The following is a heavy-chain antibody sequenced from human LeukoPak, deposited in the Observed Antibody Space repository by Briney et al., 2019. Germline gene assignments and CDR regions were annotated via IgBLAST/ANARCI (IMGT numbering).Heavy chain of an antibody. Sequence: GGSLRLSCAASGFTFSNAWMSWVRQAPGKGLEWVGRIKDKTDGGTTDYAAPVKGRFTISRDDSKNTVVLQMNSLKIEDTAVYYCTTIGRTYNRIRFDFWGQGTLVTVSS. CDR1: GFTFSNAW. CDR2: IKDKTDGGTT. D-gene: IGHD1-1*01. V-gene: IGHV3-15*01. J-gene: IGHJ4*02. CDR3: TTIGRTYNRIRFDF.